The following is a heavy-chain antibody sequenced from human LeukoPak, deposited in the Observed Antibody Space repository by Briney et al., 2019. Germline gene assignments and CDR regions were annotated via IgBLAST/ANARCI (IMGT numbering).Heavy chain of an antibody. CDR1: GFTFSSYG. CDR2: ISDSSAII. CDR3: ARANSLMFRGVITYFDS. D-gene: IGHD3-10*01. Sequence: GGSLRLSCAASGFTFSSYGMNWVRQAPGKRLDCVAYISDSSAIIYYGDSVKGRFTISRDNAKNSLYLQMNRLRDEDTAVYFCARANSLMFRGVITYFDSWGQGTLVTVSS. V-gene: IGHV3-48*02. J-gene: IGHJ4*02.